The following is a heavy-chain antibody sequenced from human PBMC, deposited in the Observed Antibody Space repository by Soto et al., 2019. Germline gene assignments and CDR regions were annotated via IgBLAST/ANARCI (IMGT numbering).Heavy chain of an antibody. D-gene: IGHD2-15*01. V-gene: IGHV5-51*01. CDR3: VGSGTSSGRFSDY. CDR2: IYPSDSDI. Sequence: GESLKISCKGSGYTFTSYWIGWVRQMPGESLEWLGVIYPSDSDIRYSPSFQGKVTISADKSITTAYLQWSSLKAADTAMYYCVGSGTSSGRFSDYWGQGTLVTVSS. CDR1: GYTFTSYW. J-gene: IGHJ4*02.